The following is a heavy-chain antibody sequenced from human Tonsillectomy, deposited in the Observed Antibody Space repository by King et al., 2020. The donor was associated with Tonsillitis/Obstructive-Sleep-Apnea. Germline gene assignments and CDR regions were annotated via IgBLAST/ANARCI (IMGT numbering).Heavy chain of an antibody. CDR1: GFTFSSYA. V-gene: IGHV3-30*04. Sequence: VQLVESGGGVVQPGRSLRLSCAASGFTFSSYAMHWVRQAPGKGLEWVAVISYDGSNKYYADSVKGRFTISRDNSKNTLYLQMNSLRAEDTAVYYCAREGVETAMVTGNDAFDIWGQGTMVTVSS. CDR2: ISYDGSNK. CDR3: AREGVETAMVTGNDAFDI. J-gene: IGHJ3*02. D-gene: IGHD5-18*01.